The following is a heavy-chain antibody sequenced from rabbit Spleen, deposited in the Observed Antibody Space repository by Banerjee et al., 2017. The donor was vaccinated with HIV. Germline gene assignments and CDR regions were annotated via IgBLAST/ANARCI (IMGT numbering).Heavy chain of an antibody. Sequence: QLEESGGGLVQPGGSLKLSCKASGFDFSRTEVSWVRQAPGKGLEWIACINAVTGKAVYASWAKGRFTFSKTSSTTVTLQMTSLTGADTAAYFCARRDVVDITNLNLWGPGTLVTVS. V-gene: IGHV1S45*01. D-gene: IGHD4-2*01. CDR2: INAVTGKA. CDR3: ARRDVVDITNLNL. J-gene: IGHJ4*01. CDR1: GFDFSRTEV.